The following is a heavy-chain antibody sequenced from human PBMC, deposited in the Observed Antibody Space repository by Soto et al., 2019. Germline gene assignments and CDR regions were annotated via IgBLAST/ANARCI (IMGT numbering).Heavy chain of an antibody. J-gene: IGHJ4*02. D-gene: IGHD4-17*01. Sequence: QVQLVQSGDEVKKPGASVKVSCKASGYIFVNYGIAWVRQAPGQGLEWMGWISPYNGNTHYATKVQGRVTMTRNTSISTAYMELSSLRSEDTAVYYCARTLYGDNVDYWGQGTLVTVSS. CDR1: GYIFVNYG. CDR3: ARTLYGDNVDY. V-gene: IGHV1-18*01. CDR2: ISPYNGNT.